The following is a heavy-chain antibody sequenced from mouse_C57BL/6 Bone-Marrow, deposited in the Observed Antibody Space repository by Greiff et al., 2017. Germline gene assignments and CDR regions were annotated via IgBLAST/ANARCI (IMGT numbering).Heavy chain of an antibody. CDR1: GYTFTSYW. J-gene: IGHJ3*01. CDR2: INPSNGGT. Sequence: QVQLQQPGTELVKPGASVKLSCKASGYTFTSYWMPWVKQRPGQGLEWIGNINPSNGGTNYNEKFKSKATLTVDKSSSTAYMQLSSLTSEDSAVYYCARPDRLRRGAWFAYWGQGTLVTVSA. D-gene: IGHD2-4*01. V-gene: IGHV1-53*01. CDR3: ARPDRLRRGAWFAY.